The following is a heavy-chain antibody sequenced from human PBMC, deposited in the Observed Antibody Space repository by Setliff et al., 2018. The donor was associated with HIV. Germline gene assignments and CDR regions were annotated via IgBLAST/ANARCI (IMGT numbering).Heavy chain of an antibody. CDR1: GGSISTSGSY. CDR2: IYYSGST. D-gene: IGHD3-22*01. V-gene: IGHV4-39*02. Sequence: SETLSLTCTVSGGSISTSGSYWGWIRQSPGRGLEWIGSIYYSGSTYYNPSLKSRVTISVDTSKDQFSLRLSSVTAADTGVYYCARDTYDSRGYFFGYWGQGTLVTVSS. J-gene: IGHJ4*02. CDR3: ARDTYDSRGYFFGY.